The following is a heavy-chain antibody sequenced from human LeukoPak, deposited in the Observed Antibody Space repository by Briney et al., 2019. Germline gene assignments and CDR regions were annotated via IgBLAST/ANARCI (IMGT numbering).Heavy chain of an antibody. CDR1: ADSITSSPYY. V-gene: IGHV4-34*01. J-gene: IGHJ4*02. CDR2: INHSGST. CDR3: ASRLRDSSGYYSGLYY. D-gene: IGHD3-22*01. Sequence: SETLTLTYSVSADSITSSPYYWSWIRQPPGKGLEWIGEINHSGSTNYNPSLKSRVTISVDTSKNQFSLKLRSVTAADTAVYYCASRLRDSSGYYSGLYYCGQGTLVTVSS.